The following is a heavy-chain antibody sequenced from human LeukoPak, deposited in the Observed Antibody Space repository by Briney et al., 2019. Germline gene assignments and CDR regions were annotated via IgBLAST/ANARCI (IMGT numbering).Heavy chain of an antibody. CDR3: ARYYGSGSYYTPSYYYYYMDV. CDR1: GFRFTYYG. V-gene: IGHV3-48*04. D-gene: IGHD3-10*01. Sequence: GGSLRLSCAASGFRFTYYGMNWVRQAPGKGLEWVSYISSSSTTIYYADSVKGRFTISRDNAENSLYLQMNSLRAEDTAVYYCARYYGSGSYYTPSYYYYYMDVWGKGPTVTVSS. CDR2: ISSSSTTI. J-gene: IGHJ6*03.